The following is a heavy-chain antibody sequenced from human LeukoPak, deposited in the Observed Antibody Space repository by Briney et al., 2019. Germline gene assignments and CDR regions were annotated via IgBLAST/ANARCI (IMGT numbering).Heavy chain of an antibody. D-gene: IGHD6-13*01. J-gene: IGHJ4*02. CDR1: GGSFSGYY. CDR3: ARVNVYSSSSLDY. Sequence: SETLSLTCAVYGGSFSGYYWSWIRQPPGKGLEWIGEINHSGSTDYNPSLKSRVTISVDTSKNQFSLKLSSVTAADTAVYYCARVNVYSSSSLDYWGQGTLVTVSS. V-gene: IGHV4-34*01. CDR2: INHSGST.